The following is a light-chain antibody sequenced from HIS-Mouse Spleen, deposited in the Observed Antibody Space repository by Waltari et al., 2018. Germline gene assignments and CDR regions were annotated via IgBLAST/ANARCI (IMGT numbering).Light chain of an antibody. CDR2: AAS. J-gene: IGKJ1*01. CDR3: QQSYSTPRT. Sequence: DIQMTQSPSSLPASVGDRVTITCRASQSISSYLNWYQQKPGKAPKLLIYAASSLQSGVASRFSGTGSGTDFPLTISSLQPEDFATYYCQQSYSTPRTFGQGTKVEFK. V-gene: IGKV1-39*01. CDR1: QSISSY.